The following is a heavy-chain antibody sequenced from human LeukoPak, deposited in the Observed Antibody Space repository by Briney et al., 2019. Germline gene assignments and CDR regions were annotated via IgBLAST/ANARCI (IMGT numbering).Heavy chain of an antibody. J-gene: IGHJ4*02. CDR3: ARDYDQEAGPMVRGVIITFDY. CDR1: GDSISSGSYY. V-gene: IGHV4-39*07. CDR2: IYYSGST. D-gene: IGHD3-10*01. Sequence: SETLSLTCTVSGDSISSGSYYWGWIRQPPGKGLEWIGSIYYSGSTYYNPSLKSRVTISVDTSKNQFSLKLSSVTAADTAVYYCARDYDQEAGPMVRGVIITFDYWGQGTLVTVSS.